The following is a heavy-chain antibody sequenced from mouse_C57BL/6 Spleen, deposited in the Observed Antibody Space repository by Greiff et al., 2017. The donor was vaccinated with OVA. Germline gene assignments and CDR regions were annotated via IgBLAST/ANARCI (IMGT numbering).Heavy chain of an antibody. J-gene: IGHJ3*01. CDR3: ARSLYYDYDRPFAY. D-gene: IGHD2-4*01. V-gene: IGHV1-22*01. CDR2: INPNNGGT. Sequence: VQLQQSGPELVKPGASVKMSCKASGYTFTDYTMHWVKQSHGKSLEWIGYINPNNGGTSYNRKFKGKATLTVNKSSSTANMELRSLTSEDSEVYYCARSLYYDYDRPFAYWGQGTLVTVSA. CDR1: GYTFTDYT.